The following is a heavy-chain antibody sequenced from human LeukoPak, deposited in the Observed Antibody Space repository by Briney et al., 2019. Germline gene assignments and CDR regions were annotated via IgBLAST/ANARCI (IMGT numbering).Heavy chain of an antibody. J-gene: IGHJ4*02. D-gene: IGHD4-17*01. CDR1: GGSISSHY. V-gene: IGHV4-4*07. CDR2: IYSSGST. CDR3: ARDYGDYA. Sequence: KPSETLSLTCTVSGGSISSHYWSWIRQPAGKGLEWIGRIYSSGSTDYNPSLKSRVSMSVDTSKNQLSLKLSSVTAADTAVYYCARDYGDYAWGQGALVTVSS.